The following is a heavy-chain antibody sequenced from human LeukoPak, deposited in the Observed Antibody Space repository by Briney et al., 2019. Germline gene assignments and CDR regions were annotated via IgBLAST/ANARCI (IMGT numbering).Heavy chain of an antibody. Sequence: GGSLRLSCAASGFTFSSYSMSWVRQAPGKGLEWVSYISSSSSTIYYADSVKGRFTISRDNAKNSLYLQMNSLRAEDTAVYYCAGDVDTAIYYWGQGTLVTVSS. J-gene: IGHJ4*02. CDR3: AGDVDTAIYY. CDR2: ISSSSSTI. V-gene: IGHV3-48*01. D-gene: IGHD5-18*01. CDR1: GFTFSSYS.